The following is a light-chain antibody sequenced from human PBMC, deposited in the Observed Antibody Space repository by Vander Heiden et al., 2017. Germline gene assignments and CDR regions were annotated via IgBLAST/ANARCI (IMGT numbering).Light chain of an antibody. CDR3: QQYGSSPAT. CDR1: QSVSSSY. J-gene: IGKJ1*01. V-gene: IGKV3-20*01. Sequence: EIVLTQSPGPLSSSPGERATLSCRASQSVSSSYLAWYQQKPGQAPRLLICGASSRATGIPDRFSGSGSGTDFTLTISRLEPEDFAVYYWQQYGSSPATFGQGTKVEIK. CDR2: GAS.